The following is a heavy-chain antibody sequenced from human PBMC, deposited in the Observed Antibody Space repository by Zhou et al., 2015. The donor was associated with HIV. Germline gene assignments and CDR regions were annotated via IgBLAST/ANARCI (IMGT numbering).Heavy chain of an antibody. CDR1: SSYA. CDR3: ARGYGSGSYYYHY. D-gene: IGHD3-10*01. Sequence: SSYAISWVRQAPGQGLEWMGGIIPMFGRANYAQKFQGRVTITADESTSTVYMELSSLRSEDTAMYYCARGYGSGSYYYHYWGQGTLVTVSS. V-gene: IGHV1-69*01. J-gene: IGHJ4*02. CDR2: IIPMFGRA.